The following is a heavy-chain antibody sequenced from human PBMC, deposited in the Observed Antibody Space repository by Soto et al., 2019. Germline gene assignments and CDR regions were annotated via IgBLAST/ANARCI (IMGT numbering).Heavy chain of an antibody. J-gene: IGHJ4*02. CDR1: GFTFSSYG. CDR3: ARDYLVVPHRVIDY. V-gene: IGHV3-33*01. D-gene: IGHD2-2*01. CDR2: ICYDGSNK. Sequence: QVQLVESGGGVVQPGRSLRLSCAASGFTFSSYGMHWVRQAPGKGLAWVAVICYDGSNKYYADSVKGRFTISRDNSKNTLYLQMNRLRAEDTAVYYCARDYLVVPHRVIDYWGQGTLVTVSS.